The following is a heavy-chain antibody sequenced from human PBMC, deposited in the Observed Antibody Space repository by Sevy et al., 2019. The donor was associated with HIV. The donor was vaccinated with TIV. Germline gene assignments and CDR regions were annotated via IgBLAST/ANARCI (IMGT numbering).Heavy chain of an antibody. CDR2: INDSGRT. Sequence: SETLSLTCTVSGGSINSGGYYWNWIRQHPGKGLEWIGYINDSGRTKYGPSLKSRVTISEDTSKNQFSLKLGSVTAADTAVYYCARASGNSLNYGVDVWGQGTTVTVSS. CDR1: GGSINSGGYY. CDR3: ARASGNSLNYGVDV. J-gene: IGHJ6*02. D-gene: IGHD3-10*01. V-gene: IGHV4-31*03.